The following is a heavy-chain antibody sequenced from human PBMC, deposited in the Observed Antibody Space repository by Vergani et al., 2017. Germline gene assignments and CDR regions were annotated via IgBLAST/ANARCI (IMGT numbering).Heavy chain of an antibody. CDR2: ISASGNA. V-gene: IGHV4-61*02. CDR1: GGSISAGYYF. J-gene: IGHJ3*01. D-gene: IGHD2-21*01. Sequence: QVQLQASGPGRVKPSQTLSLTCTMSGGSISAGYYFWSWIRQPAGKGLEWLGHISASGNASHSPSLKTRVSMSVDTSKNQFSLTVTSVTAADTAIYFCARRSGGYCGGNVHPLRTAFDVWGHGTVVTVSS. CDR3: ARRSGGYCGGNVHPLRTAFDV.